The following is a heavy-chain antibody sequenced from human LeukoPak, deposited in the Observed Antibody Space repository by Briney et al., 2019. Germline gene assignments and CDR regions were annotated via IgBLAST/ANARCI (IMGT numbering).Heavy chain of an antibody. CDR2: INSNGNVL. V-gene: IGHV3-9*03. D-gene: IGHD3-22*01. Sequence: GRSLRLSCAASGFIFDHYALHWVRQAPGKGLEWVSGINSNGNVLGYADSVKGRFTISRDNAKNSLFLQMNSLKVEDMASYYCAKDFYPVAMGSGYVFDSWGQGTLVTVSS. CDR3: AKDFYPVAMGSGYVFDS. J-gene: IGHJ4*02. CDR1: GFIFDHYA.